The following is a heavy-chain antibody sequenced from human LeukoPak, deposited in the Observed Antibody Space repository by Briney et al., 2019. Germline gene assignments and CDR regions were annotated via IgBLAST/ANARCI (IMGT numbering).Heavy chain of an antibody. CDR1: GVTFSSYE. CDR2: ISTSGGTT. D-gene: IGHD5-24*01. Sequence: GGSLRLSCAASGVTFSSYEMNWVRQAPGKGLEWVSYISTSGGTTYYADSVRGRFTISRDNAKNSVYLQMNSLRAEDTAVYYCTRDRMATTPPFYHWGQGTLVTVSS. CDR3: TRDRMATTPPFYH. J-gene: IGHJ4*02. V-gene: IGHV3-48*03.